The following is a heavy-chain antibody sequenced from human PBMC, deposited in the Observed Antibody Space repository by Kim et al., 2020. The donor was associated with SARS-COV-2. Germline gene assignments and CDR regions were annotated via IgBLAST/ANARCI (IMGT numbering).Heavy chain of an antibody. CDR2: IKSKSDGGTT. Sequence: GGSLRLSCAASGFTFSNAWMSWVRQAPGKGLEWVGRIKSKSDGGTTDYAAPVKGRCTISRDDSKYTLYLQMNSLKTEDTAVYYCTTANRGSYSDYWGQGTLVTVSS. V-gene: IGHV3-15*01. J-gene: IGHJ4*02. CDR3: TTANRGSYSDY. D-gene: IGHD1-26*01. CDR1: GFTFSNAW.